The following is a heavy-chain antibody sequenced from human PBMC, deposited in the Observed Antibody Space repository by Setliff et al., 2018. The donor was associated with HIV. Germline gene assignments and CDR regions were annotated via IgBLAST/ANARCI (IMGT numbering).Heavy chain of an antibody. CDR2: ISYDGTYK. CDR3: AKDWGSRLSHSFYYMDV. J-gene: IGHJ6*03. CDR1: GFTFNNYA. Sequence: GGSLRLSCAASGFTFNNYAIHWVRQAPGKGLEWVALISYDGTYKYYAESVKGRFTISRDNSRNTLYLQMNSLRTEDTAVYYCAKDWGSRLSHSFYYMDVWGKGTTVTVSS. D-gene: IGHD3-16*01. V-gene: IGHV3-30*04.